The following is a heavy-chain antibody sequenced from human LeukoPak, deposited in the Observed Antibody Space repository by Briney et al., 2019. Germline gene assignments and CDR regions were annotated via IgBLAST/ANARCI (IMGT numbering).Heavy chain of an antibody. CDR1: SYSISSGYY. CDR2: IYHSGYT. Sequence: SETLSLTCNVSSYSISSGYYWAWIRHAPGKGLEWMGSIYHSGYTHYNPPLKGRVTISVDTSTNDFSLKLSSVAAADTANDYCARDMYPTYYFDCWGQATLITVS. J-gene: IGHJ4*02. V-gene: IGHV4-38-2*02. D-gene: IGHD2-8*01. CDR3: ARDMYPTYYFDC.